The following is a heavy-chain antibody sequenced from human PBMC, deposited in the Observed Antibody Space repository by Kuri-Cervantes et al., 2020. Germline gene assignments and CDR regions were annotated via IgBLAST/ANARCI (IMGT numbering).Heavy chain of an antibody. CDR1: GFTFSSYA. CDR3: ARKLTGDSSGYSHFDY. Sequence: GESLKISCAASGFTFSSYAMHWVRQAPGKGLEWVAVISYDGSNKYYADSVKGRFTISRDNSKNTLYLQMNSLRAEDTAVYYCARKLTGDSSGYSHFDYWGQGTLVTVSS. J-gene: IGHJ4*02. V-gene: IGHV3-30-3*01. CDR2: ISYDGSNK. D-gene: IGHD3-22*01.